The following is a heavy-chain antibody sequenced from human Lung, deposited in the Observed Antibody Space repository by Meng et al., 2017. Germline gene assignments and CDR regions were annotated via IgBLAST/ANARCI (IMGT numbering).Heavy chain of an antibody. CDR1: GYTFTDYY. V-gene: IGHV1-2*06. J-gene: IGHJ4*02. Sequence: QVQQVQSGAAVKKPGPSVTVSCKASGYTFTDYYIHWVRQAPGQGLEWMGRINPNSGGTNYVQKFQGRVTMTRDTSISTAYMELTRLRSDDTAIYYCARENVGDGGYDFDFWGRGTLVTVSS. CDR2: INPNSGGT. D-gene: IGHD5-12*01. CDR3: ARENVGDGGYDFDF.